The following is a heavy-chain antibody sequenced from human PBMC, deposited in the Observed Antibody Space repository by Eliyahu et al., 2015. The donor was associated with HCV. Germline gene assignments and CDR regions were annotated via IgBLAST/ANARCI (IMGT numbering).Heavy chain of an antibody. CDR1: GXSIXTYY. D-gene: IGHD6-19*01. CDR3: SSGGGGIAVAGTGGWFDP. CDR2: IHYSGSX. J-gene: IGHJ5*02. V-gene: IGHV4-59*01. Sequence: QVQLQESGPGLVKPSETLSLICTVSGXSIXTYYWXWIRXPPGKGLEWIGYIHYSGSXNYNPSLKSRVTLSIDTSKNQFSLKLTSVTAADTAVYYCSSGGGGIAVAGTGGWFDPWGQGTLVTVSS.